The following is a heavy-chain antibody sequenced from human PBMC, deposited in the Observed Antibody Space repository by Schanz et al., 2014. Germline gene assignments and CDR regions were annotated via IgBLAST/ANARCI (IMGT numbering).Heavy chain of an antibody. Sequence: QVHLMQSGAEAKKPGASVKVSCKAFGYSFTTYFIHWVRLAPGQGFVWMGLISPSGGSTSYGQRFEWVGRIAPRGATPIDSQKFQGRVTTHRDTARSTVFMELNGLTSEDTAVYYCAGGGGAYPQKCGMDVWGQGTTVTVSS. D-gene: IGHD3-16*01. CDR2: ISPSGGST. CDR1: GYSFTTYF. V-gene: IGHV1-46*01. CDR3: AGGGGAYPQKCGMDV. J-gene: IGHJ6*02.